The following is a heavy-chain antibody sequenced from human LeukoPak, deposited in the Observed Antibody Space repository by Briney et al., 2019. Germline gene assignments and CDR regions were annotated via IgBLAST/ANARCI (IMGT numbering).Heavy chain of an antibody. CDR1: GYTFTSSD. J-gene: IGHJ4*02. D-gene: IGHD3-10*01. Sequence: ASVKVSCKASGYTFTSSDINWVRQATGQGLEWMGFMSSNSGNTGYAQKFQGRVTLTRNTSIRTAYMELSSLRSEDTAVYYCATGGYYGSGSYSFPFDYWGQGTLVTVSS. CDR2: MSSNSGNT. V-gene: IGHV1-8*01. CDR3: ATGGYYGSGSYSFPFDY.